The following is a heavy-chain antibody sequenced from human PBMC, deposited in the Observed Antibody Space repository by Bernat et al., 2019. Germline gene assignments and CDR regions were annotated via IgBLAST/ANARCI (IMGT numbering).Heavy chain of an antibody. CDR1: GGSISSSSYY. CDR3: ARSYDSSGYYYVDFGY. V-gene: IGHV4-39*01. CDR2: IYYSGST. Sequence: QLQLQESGPGLVKPSETLSLTCTVSGGSISSSSYYWGWIRQPPGKGLEWIGSIYYSGSTYYNPSLKSRVSISVDTSKNQFSLKLSSVTAADTAVYYCARSYDSSGYYYVDFGYWGQGTLVTVSS. D-gene: IGHD3-22*01. J-gene: IGHJ4*02.